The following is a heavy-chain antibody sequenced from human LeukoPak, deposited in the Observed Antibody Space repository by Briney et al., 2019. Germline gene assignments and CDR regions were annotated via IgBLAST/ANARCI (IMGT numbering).Heavy chain of an antibody. V-gene: IGHV4-34*01. J-gene: IGHJ4*02. Sequence: SETLSLTCAVYGGSFSGYYWSWIRQPPGKGLEWIGEINHSGSTNYNPSLKSRVPISVDTSKNQFSLKLSSVTAADTAVYYCARGKPAGKSFDYWGQGTLVTVSS. CDR3: ARGKPAGKSFDY. CDR2: INHSGST. D-gene: IGHD2-2*01. CDR1: GGSFSGYY.